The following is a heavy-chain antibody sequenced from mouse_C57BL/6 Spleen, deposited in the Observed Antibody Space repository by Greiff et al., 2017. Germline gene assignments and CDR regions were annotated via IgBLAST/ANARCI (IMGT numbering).Heavy chain of an antibody. Sequence: QVQLQQPGAELVKPGASVKLSCKASGYTFTSYWMHWVQQRPGQGLEWIGLIRPNSGSTTYNEKFKSNDTLTVDKSSSTAYMQLSSLTSEDSAVYYCARDYSNSYYAMDYWGQGTAVTVSA. J-gene: IGHJ4*01. V-gene: IGHV1-64*01. CDR2: IRPNSGST. D-gene: IGHD2-5*01. CDR1: GYTFTSYW. CDR3: ARDYSNSYYAMDY.